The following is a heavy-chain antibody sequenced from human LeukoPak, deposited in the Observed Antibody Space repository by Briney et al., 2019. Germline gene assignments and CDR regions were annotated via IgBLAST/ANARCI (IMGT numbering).Heavy chain of an antibody. CDR2: IKPDASEK. V-gene: IGHV3-7*03. Sequence: GGSLRLSCAASGFTFSNFWMTWVRQTPGKGLEWVANIKPDASEKYYVDSVKGRFTISRDNAQNSFYLQMNSLRAEDTAVYYCATSSTLIVVAPTAIRDYWGQGTLVTVSS. J-gene: IGHJ4*02. CDR1: GFTFSNFW. D-gene: IGHD2-2*02. CDR3: ATSSTLIVVAPTAIRDY.